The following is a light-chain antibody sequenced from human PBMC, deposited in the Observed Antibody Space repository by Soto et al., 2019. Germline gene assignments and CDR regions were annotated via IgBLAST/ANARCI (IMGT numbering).Light chain of an antibody. J-gene: IGKJ3*01. CDR2: GAS. CDR3: QQYNNWPGT. CDR1: QSVSSN. V-gene: IGKV3D-15*01. Sequence: EIVMTQSPATLSVSPGERATLSCRASQSVSSNLAWYQQKPGQAPRLLIYGASIRATGIPARFSGSGSGTEFTLIISSLQSEDFAVYYCQQYNNWPGTFGPGTKVDIK.